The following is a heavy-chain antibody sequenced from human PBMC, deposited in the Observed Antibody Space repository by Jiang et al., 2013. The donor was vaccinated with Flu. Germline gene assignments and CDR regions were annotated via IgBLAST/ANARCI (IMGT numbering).Heavy chain of an antibody. CDR2: ISSSSSYI. J-gene: IGHJ6*02. Sequence: RLSCAASGFTFSSYSMNWVRQAPGKGLEWVSSISSSSSYIYYADSVKGRFTISRDNAKNSLYLQMNSLRAEDTAVYYCARDATEDYYYGMDVWGQGTTVTVSS. CDR1: GFTFSSYS. CDR3: ARDATEDYYYGMDV. V-gene: IGHV3-21*01. D-gene: IGHD4-11*01.